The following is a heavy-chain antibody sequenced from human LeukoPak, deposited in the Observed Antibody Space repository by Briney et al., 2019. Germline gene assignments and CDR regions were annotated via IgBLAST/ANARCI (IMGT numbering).Heavy chain of an antibody. D-gene: IGHD4-11*01. Sequence: SETLSLTCAVSGGSISSYYWSWIRQPPGKGLEWIGYIYYSGSTYYNPSLKSRVTISVDTSKNQFSLKLSSVTAADTAVYYCARAHSNSLCFDYWGQGTLVTVSS. CDR3: ARAHSNSLCFDY. J-gene: IGHJ4*02. CDR2: IYYSGST. V-gene: IGHV4-59*08. CDR1: GGSISSYY.